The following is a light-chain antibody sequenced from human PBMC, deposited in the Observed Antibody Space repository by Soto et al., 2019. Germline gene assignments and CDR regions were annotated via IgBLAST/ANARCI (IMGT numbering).Light chain of an antibody. V-gene: IGKV1-5*01. CDR3: QQYYGYSGT. CDR2: DAS. CDR1: QSFTTW. Sequence: DIQMTQSPSSLSASVGDRLTITCRASQSFTTWLAWYQQKPGKAPKLLIYDASSLESGVPSRFSGSGSGTEFTLTISSLQPDDFATYYCQQYYGYSGTFGQGTKVDIK. J-gene: IGKJ1*01.